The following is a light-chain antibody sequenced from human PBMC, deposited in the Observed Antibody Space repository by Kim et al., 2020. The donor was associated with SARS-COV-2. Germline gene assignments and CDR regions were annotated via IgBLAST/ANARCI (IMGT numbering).Light chain of an antibody. Sequence: PGKTARFTCGGNNIGRKGVHWYQQKPGQAAVLVIYYDSDRPSGIPERFSGSNSGNTATLTIRRVEAGDEADYYCQVWDSSSDHPKVFGGGTQLTVL. J-gene: IGLJ3*02. CDR3: QVWDSSSDHPKV. CDR2: YDS. V-gene: IGLV3-21*04. CDR1: NIGRKG.